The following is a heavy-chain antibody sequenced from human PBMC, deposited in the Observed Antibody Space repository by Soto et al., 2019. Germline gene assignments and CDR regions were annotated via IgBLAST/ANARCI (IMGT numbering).Heavy chain of an antibody. CDR3: ARGHYVDEDYYYYYGMDV. CDR1: GGTFSSYA. V-gene: IGHV1-69*12. D-gene: IGHD3-16*01. Sequence: QVQLVQSGAEVKKPGSSVKVSCKASGGTFSSYAISWVRQAPGQGLEWMGGIIPIFGTANYAQKFQGRVTITADESTSTAYMELSSLRSEDTAVYYCARGHYVDEDYYYYYGMDVWGQGTTVTASS. J-gene: IGHJ6*02. CDR2: IIPIFGTA.